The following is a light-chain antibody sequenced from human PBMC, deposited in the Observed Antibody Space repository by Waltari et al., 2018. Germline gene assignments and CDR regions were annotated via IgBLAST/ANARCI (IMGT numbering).Light chain of an antibody. CDR1: QVISNY. CDR3: QKYNSAPLT. J-gene: IGKJ4*01. V-gene: IGKV1-27*01. CDR2: AAS. Sequence: DIQMTQSPSSLSASVRDRVTITCRASQVISNYLAWYQQKPGKVPKLLIYAASTLQSGVPSRFSGSGSGTDFTLTISSLQPEDVATYYCQKYNSAPLTFGGGTKVEIK.